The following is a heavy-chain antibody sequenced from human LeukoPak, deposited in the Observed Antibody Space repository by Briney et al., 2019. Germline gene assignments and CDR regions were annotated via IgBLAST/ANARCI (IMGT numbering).Heavy chain of an antibody. Sequence: ASVKVSCKASGGTFSSYAISWVRQAPGQGLEWMGRIIPILGIANYAQKFQGRVTITADKSTSTAYMELSSLRSEDTAVYYCAREKSLVTASTNWGQGTLVPVSS. CDR1: GGTFSSYA. J-gene: IGHJ4*02. D-gene: IGHD2-21*02. CDR3: AREKSLVTASTN. CDR2: IIPILGIA. V-gene: IGHV1-69*04.